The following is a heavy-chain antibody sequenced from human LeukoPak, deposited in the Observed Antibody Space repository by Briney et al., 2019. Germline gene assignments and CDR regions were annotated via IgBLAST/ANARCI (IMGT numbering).Heavy chain of an antibody. Sequence: PGGSLRLSCAASGFTFSSFWMHWVRQAPGKGLVWVSRINSDGSSTSYADSVKGRFAISRDNAKNTLYLQMNSLRAEDTAVYYCARDDYGDYHFDYWGQGTLVTVSS. D-gene: IGHD4-17*01. CDR2: INSDGSST. CDR1: GFTFSSFW. CDR3: ARDDYGDYHFDY. J-gene: IGHJ4*02. V-gene: IGHV3-74*01.